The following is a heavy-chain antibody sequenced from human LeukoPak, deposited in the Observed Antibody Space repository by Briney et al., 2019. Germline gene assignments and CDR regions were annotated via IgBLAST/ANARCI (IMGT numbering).Heavy chain of an antibody. Sequence: GGSLRLSCAASGFTFSSYWMSWVRQAPGKGLEWVATIRSYSSYIHYGDSVKGRFTISRDDAKKSLYLRMNSLRAEDTAVYYCAKDGACSGGSCYSIYWGQGTLVTVSS. CDR2: IRSYSSYI. V-gene: IGHV3-21*04. CDR1: GFTFSSYW. D-gene: IGHD2-15*01. J-gene: IGHJ4*02. CDR3: AKDGACSGGSCYSIY.